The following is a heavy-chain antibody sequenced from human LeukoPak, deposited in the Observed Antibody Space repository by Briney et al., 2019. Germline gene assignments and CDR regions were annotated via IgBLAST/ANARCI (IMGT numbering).Heavy chain of an antibody. J-gene: IGHJ4*02. CDR1: GFTFSSYA. Sequence: GGSLRLSCAASGFTFSSYAMSWVRQAPGKGLEWVSAISGSGGSTYYADSVKGRFTISRDNSKNTLYLQMNSLRAEDTAVYYCAKEGHYDFWSGYSFDYWGQGTLVTVSS. D-gene: IGHD3-3*01. CDR3: AKEGHYDFWSGYSFDY. V-gene: IGHV3-23*01. CDR2: ISGSGGST.